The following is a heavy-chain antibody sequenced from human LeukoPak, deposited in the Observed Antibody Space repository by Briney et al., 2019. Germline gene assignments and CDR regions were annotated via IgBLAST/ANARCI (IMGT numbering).Heavy chain of an antibody. V-gene: IGHV3-74*03. CDR2: TNTDGSST. CDR3: YGANAEH. D-gene: IGHD4-23*01. CDR1: GFTFSSYW. J-gene: IGHJ1*01. Sequence: GGSLRRSCAASGFTFSSYWMHWVRQAPGKGLVWVSGTNTDGSSTMYADSVKGRFTIARDNAKNTLYLQMNSLRAEDTAVYYCYGANAEHWGQGTLVTVSS.